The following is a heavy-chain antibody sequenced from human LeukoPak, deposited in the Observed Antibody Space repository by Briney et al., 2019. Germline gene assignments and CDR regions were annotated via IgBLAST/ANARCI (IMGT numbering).Heavy chain of an antibody. CDR1: GFTFSSYS. J-gene: IGHJ4*02. CDR3: ARHSDYDILTGPNDY. Sequence: PGGSLRLSCAASGFTFSSYSMNWVRQAPGKGLEWVSSISTSSIYIYYADSMKGRFTISRDNAKNSLYLQMNSLTAEDTAVYYCARHSDYDILTGPNDYWGQGTLVTVSP. CDR2: ISTSSIYI. D-gene: IGHD3-9*01. V-gene: IGHV3-21*01.